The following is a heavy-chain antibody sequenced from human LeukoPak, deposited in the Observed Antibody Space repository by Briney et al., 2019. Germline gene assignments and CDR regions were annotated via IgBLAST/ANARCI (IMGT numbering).Heavy chain of an antibody. V-gene: IGHV3-23*01. Sequence: GGSLRLSCAASGFTFSSYAMSWVRQAPGKGLEWVSAISGSGGSTYYADSVKGRFTISRDNSKNTLYLQMNSLRAEDTAVYYCAKDPNPYGDYGWFDPWGQGTLVTVSS. CDR2: ISGSGGST. D-gene: IGHD4-17*01. CDR3: AKDPNPYGDYGWFDP. CDR1: GFTFSSYA. J-gene: IGHJ5*02.